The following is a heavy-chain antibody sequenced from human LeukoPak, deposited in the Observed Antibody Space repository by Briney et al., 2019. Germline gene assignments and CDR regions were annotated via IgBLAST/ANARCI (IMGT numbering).Heavy chain of an antibody. Sequence: SGTLSLTCAVSGGSISSNNWWGWVRQPPGKGLEWIGEIYHSGSPNYNPSLKSRVTISVDKSRNHFSLKLNSETAADTAIYYCARQGAITARRTHYYAMDVWGPGTTVTVSS. CDR1: GGSISSNNW. D-gene: IGHD1-20*01. J-gene: IGHJ6*02. CDR3: ARQGAITARRTHYYAMDV. V-gene: IGHV4-4*02. CDR2: IYHSGSP.